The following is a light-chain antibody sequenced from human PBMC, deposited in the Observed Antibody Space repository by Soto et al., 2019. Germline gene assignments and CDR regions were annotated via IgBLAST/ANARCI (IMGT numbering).Light chain of an antibody. V-gene: IGKV1-27*01. J-gene: IGKJ1*01. CDR2: AAS. CDR1: QGISNY. CDR3: QMYDTAPAWA. Sequence: DIQMTQSPSSLSASVGDRVTIACRASQGISNYLAWFQQKPGKVPKLLIFAASALQSGVPSRFSGSGSGTDFTLTIGSLQPEDVATYYCQMYDTAPAWAFGRGTRVEIK.